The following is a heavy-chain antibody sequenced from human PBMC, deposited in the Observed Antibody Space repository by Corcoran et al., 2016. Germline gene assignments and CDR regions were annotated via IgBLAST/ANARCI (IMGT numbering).Heavy chain of an antibody. CDR3: GRPYSSSSRGRFDI. CDR2: IYHTGTP. D-gene: IGHD6-6*01. J-gene: IGHJ3*02. Sequence: QVQLQESGPGLVRPSETLSLTCIVSGYSISSGYNWGWLRQSPGKGLECIGTIYHTGTPYYNPSLKSRVSISVDTSKNQLSLELSSVGAADTAGDYWGRPYSSSSRGRFDIWGQGTMVTVSS. V-gene: IGHV4-38-2*02. CDR1: GYSISSGYN.